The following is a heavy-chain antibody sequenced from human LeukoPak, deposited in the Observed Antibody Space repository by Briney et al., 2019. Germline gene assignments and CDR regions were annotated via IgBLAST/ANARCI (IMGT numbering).Heavy chain of an antibody. CDR1: GFTASSNY. J-gene: IGHJ4*02. CDR3: ARGGYYDSSGPSDY. D-gene: IGHD3-22*01. Sequence: GGSLRLSCAASGFTASSNYMSWVRQAPGHGLGWVSVIYSGGSTYYADSVKGRFTISRDNSKNTLYLQMNSLRAEDTAVYYCARGGYYDSSGPSDYWGQGTLVTVSS. V-gene: IGHV3-66*02. CDR2: IYSGGST.